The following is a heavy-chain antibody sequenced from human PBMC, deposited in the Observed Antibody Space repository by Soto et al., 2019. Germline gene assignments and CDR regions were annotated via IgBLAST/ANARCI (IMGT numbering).Heavy chain of an antibody. Sequence: GGSLRLSCAASGFTSTNYVMNWVRQAPGKGLEWVSSISGSGTTTFYAASVKGRFIISRDNSKNTLYLQMNSLRAEDTALYYCAKDRVGGVPDAFDIWGQGTMVTVSS. D-gene: IGHD2-8*01. V-gene: IGHV3-23*01. J-gene: IGHJ3*02. CDR1: GFTSTNYV. CDR3: AKDRVGGVPDAFDI. CDR2: ISGSGTTT.